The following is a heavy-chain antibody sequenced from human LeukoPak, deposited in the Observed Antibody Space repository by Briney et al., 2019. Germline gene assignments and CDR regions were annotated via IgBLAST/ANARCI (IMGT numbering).Heavy chain of an antibody. V-gene: IGHV3-23*01. CDR1: GFTFSSYA. CDR3: AKGLVVADAFDI. J-gene: IGHJ3*02. Sequence: EGSLRLSCAASGFTFSSYAMSWVRQAPGKGLEWVSAISGSGGSTYYADSVKGRFTISRDNSKNTLYLQMNSLRAEDTAVYYCAKGLVVADAFDIWGQGTMVTVSS. CDR2: ISGSGGST. D-gene: IGHD2-15*01.